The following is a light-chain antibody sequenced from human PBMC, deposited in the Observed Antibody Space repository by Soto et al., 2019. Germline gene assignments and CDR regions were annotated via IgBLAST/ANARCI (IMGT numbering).Light chain of an antibody. J-gene: IGLJ2*01. CDR1: SSNIGSGYD. CDR3: QSYDSTLSTSEVV. Sequence: QSVPTQPPSVSGAPGQTVTISCTGSSSNIGSGYDVHWYQQLPGTAPKLLIYGNNNRPSGVPDRFSGSKSGTSASLAISGLQAEDEADYYCQSYDSTLSTSEVVFGGGTKLTVL. V-gene: IGLV1-40*01. CDR2: GNN.